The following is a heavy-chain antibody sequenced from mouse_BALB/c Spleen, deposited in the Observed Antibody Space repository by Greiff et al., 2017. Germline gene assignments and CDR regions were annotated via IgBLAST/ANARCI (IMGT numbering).Heavy chain of an antibody. J-gene: IGHJ4*01. Sequence: VQLQQPGAELVRPGASVKLSCKASGYTFTSYWINWVKQRPGQGLEWIGNIYPSDSYTNYNQKFKDKATLTVDKSSSTAYMQLSSPTSEDSAVYYCTRNYGSSLYYAMDYWGQGTSVTVSS. CDR2: IYPSDSYT. CDR3: TRNYGSSLYYAMDY. CDR1: GYTFTSYW. D-gene: IGHD1-1*01. V-gene: IGHV1-69*02.